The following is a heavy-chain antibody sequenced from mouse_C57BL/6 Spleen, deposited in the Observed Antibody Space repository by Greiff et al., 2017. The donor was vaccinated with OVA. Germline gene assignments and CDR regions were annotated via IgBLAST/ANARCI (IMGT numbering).Heavy chain of an antibody. V-gene: IGHV1-80*01. CDR2: IYPGDGDT. CDR3: ARGILRAAYYFDY. CDR1: GYAFSSYW. Sequence: QVQLQQSGAELVKPGASVKISCKASGYAFSSYWMNWVKQRPGKGLEWIGQIYPGDGDTNYNGKFKGKATLTADKSSSTAYMQLSSLTSEDSAVYFCARGILRAAYYFDYWGQGTTLTVSS. J-gene: IGHJ2*01.